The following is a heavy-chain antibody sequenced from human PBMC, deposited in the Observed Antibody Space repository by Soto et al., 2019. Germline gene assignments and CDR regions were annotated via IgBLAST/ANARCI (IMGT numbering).Heavy chain of an antibody. Sequence: QITLKESGPTLVKPTQTLTLTCTFSGFSLSTSGVGVGWIRQPPGKALEWLALIYWDDDKRYSPSLKSRLTITKDTSKTQVALTMTNMAPVDTATYYCEHRPGGLGGGAFDIWGQGTMVTVSS. CDR2: IYWDDDK. J-gene: IGHJ3*02. V-gene: IGHV2-5*02. CDR3: EHRPGGLGGGAFDI. CDR1: GFSLSTSGVG. D-gene: IGHD3-16*01.